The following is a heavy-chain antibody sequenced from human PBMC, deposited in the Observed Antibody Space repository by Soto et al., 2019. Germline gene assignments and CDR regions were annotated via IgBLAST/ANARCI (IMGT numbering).Heavy chain of an antibody. CDR1: GFTFSGSA. J-gene: IGHJ5*02. CDR3: TRQPMAVAGWDWFDH. Sequence: EVQLVESGGGLVQPGGSLKLSCAASGFTFSGSAMHWVRQASGNGLEWVCRIRSKANSYATEYAASVKGRFTISRDDSKNTAYLQMSTLKAEATSVYYCTRQPMAVAGWDWFDHWGQRTLVTVSA. D-gene: IGHD6-19*01. V-gene: IGHV3-73*01. CDR2: IRSKANSYAT.